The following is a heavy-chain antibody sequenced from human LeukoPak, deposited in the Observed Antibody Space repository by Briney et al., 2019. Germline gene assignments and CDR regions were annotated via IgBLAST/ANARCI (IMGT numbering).Heavy chain of an antibody. CDR2: ISSSSSSI. V-gene: IGHV3-21*01. D-gene: IGHD5-18*01. J-gene: IGHJ4*02. CDR3: ARASGDIVETATMGSY. Sequence: GGSLRLSCAASGFTFNSYSMNWVRQAPGKGLEWVSSISSSSSSIYYADSVKGRFTISRDNAKSSLYLLMNSLRAEDTAVYYCARASGDIVETATMGSYWGQGTLVTVSS. CDR1: GFTFNSYS.